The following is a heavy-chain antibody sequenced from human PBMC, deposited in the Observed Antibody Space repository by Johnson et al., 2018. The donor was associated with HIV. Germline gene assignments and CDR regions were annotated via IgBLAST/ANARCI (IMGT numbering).Heavy chain of an antibody. CDR2: ISYDGSNK. D-gene: IGHD1-14*01. CDR3: ARDQGELRRTHAFDI. CDR1: GFTFSSYA. Sequence: QMQLVESGGGLVKPGGSLRLSCAASGFTFSSYAMHWVRQAPGKGLEWVAVISYDGSNKYYADSVKGRFTISRDNSKNTLYLQMNSLRHEDTAVYYCARDQGELRRTHAFDIWGQGTMVTVSS. J-gene: IGHJ3*02. V-gene: IGHV3-30*04.